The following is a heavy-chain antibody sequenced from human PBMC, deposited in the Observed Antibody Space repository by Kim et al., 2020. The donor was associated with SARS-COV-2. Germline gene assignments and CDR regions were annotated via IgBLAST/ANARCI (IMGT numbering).Heavy chain of an antibody. CDR3: AKCLYNYGSDAFDI. D-gene: IGHD5-18*01. CDR1: GFTFSNYA. V-gene: IGHV3-23*01. J-gene: IGHJ3*02. Sequence: GSLRLSFAASGFTFSNYAMNWVRQAPGKGLEWVSSIRGGGANPNYADSVKGRFTISRDNSKNTLYLQMNSLTGDDTAVYYCAKCLYNYGSDAFDIWGQGTLVTVSS. CDR2: IRGGGANP.